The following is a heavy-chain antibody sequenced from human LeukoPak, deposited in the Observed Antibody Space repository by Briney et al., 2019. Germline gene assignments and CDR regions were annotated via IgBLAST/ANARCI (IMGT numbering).Heavy chain of an antibody. V-gene: IGHV1-46*01. CDR1: GYTFTSYG. D-gene: IGHD5-12*01. CDR2: INPSGGST. J-gene: IGHJ5*02. Sequence: ASVKVSCKASGYTFTSYGISWVRQAPGQGLEWMGIINPSGGSTSYAQKFQGRVTMTRDTSTSTVYMELSSLRSEDTAVYYCARDISGYDPWGQGTLVTVSS. CDR3: ARDISGYDP.